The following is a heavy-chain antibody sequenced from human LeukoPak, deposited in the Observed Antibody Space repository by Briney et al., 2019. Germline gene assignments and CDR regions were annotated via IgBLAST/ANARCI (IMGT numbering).Heavy chain of an antibody. CDR2: IRSKANSYAT. CDR3: TRTGSGYSYGYSY. V-gene: IGHV3-73*01. D-gene: IGHD5-18*01. CDR1: GFTFSGSA. J-gene: IGHJ4*02. Sequence: PGGSLKLSCAASGFTFSGSAMHWVRQASGQGLGGVGRIRSKANSYATAYAASVKGRFTTSRDDSKNTAYLQMNSLKTEDTAVYYCTRTGSGYSYGYSYWGQGTLVTVSS.